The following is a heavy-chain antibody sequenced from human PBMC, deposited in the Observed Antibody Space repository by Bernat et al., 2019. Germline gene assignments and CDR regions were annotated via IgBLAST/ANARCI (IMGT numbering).Heavy chain of an antibody. J-gene: IGHJ5*02. CDR2: ISGGGDST. D-gene: IGHD4-11*01. V-gene: IGHV3-23*01. CDR3: AKGEDYINVRRFDP. CDR1: GFTFSSYA. Sequence: EVQLLESGGGLVQPGRSLRLSCAASGFTFSSYAMSWVRQAPGKGLEWVSAISGGGDSTYYADSVKGRFTISRDNSNNTLYLQMNSLRDEDTAVYYCAKGEDYINVRRFDPWGQGTLVTVSS.